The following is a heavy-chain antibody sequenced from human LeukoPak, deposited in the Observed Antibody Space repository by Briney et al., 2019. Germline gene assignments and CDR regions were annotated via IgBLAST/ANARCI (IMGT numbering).Heavy chain of an antibody. J-gene: IGHJ4*02. CDR3: ARDSDTAMVPFDY. D-gene: IGHD5-18*01. CDR2: ISAYNANT. V-gene: IGHV1-18*04. CDR1: GYTFTDSY. Sequence: ASVKVSCKASGYTFTDSYMHWVRQAPGQGLEWMGWISAYNANTNYAQKLQGRVTMTTDTSTSTAYMELRSLRSDDTAVYYCARDSDTAMVPFDYWGQGTLVTVSS.